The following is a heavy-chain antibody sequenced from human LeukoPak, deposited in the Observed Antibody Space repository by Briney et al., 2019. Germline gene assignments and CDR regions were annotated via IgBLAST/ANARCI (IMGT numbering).Heavy chain of an antibody. CDR1: GGSISNFY. CDR3: ARETTGAGTARPFDY. Sequence: EASETPSLTCTVSGGSISNFYWSWIRQPAGKTLEWIGRIYSSGSTNYNPSLKSRVTMSLDTSKNQFSLKLSSVTAADTAVYFCARETTGAGTARPFDYWGQGTLVTVSS. D-gene: IGHD6-13*01. CDR2: IYSSGST. J-gene: IGHJ4*02. V-gene: IGHV4-4*07.